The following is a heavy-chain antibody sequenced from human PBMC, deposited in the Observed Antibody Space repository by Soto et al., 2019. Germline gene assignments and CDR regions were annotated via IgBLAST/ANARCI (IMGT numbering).Heavy chain of an antibody. CDR2: ISYDGSNK. V-gene: IGHV3-30*18. Sequence: GGSLRLSCAASGFTFSSYCMHWVRQAPGKGLEWVAVISYDGSNKYYADSVKGRFTISRDNSKNTLYLQMNSLRAEDTAVYYCAKDYGLWSGLFDYWGQGTLVTVSS. J-gene: IGHJ4*02. D-gene: IGHD3-3*01. CDR3: AKDYGLWSGLFDY. CDR1: GFTFSSYC.